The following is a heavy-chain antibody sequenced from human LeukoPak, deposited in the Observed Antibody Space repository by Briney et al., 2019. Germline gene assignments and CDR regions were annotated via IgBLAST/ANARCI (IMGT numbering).Heavy chain of an antibody. J-gene: IGHJ4*02. CDR3: AREALDYYDSSGYFDY. D-gene: IGHD3-22*01. Sequence: GRSLRLSCAASGFTFSSYGMHWVRQAPGKGLEWVAVIWYDGSNKYYADSVKGRFTISRDNSKNTLYLQMNSLRAEDTAVYYCAREALDYYDSSGYFDYWGQGTPVTVSS. CDR1: GFTFSSYG. CDR2: IWYDGSNK. V-gene: IGHV3-33*01.